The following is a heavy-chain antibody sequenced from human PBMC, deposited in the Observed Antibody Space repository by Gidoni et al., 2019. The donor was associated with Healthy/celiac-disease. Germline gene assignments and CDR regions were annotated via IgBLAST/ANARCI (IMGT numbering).Heavy chain of an antibody. Sequence: EGQLVESGGGVVRPGGSRRLSGDASGFPLDDYGMSWVRQAPGKGMGWVSGINWDGGSTGYADSVKGRFTISRDNAKNSLYLQMNSLRAEDTALYHCARSLGYCSSTSCYDYYGMDVWGQGTTVTVSS. D-gene: IGHD2-2*01. CDR2: INWDGGST. CDR1: GFPLDDYG. V-gene: IGHV3-20*01. J-gene: IGHJ6*02. CDR3: ARSLGYCSSTSCYDYYGMDV.